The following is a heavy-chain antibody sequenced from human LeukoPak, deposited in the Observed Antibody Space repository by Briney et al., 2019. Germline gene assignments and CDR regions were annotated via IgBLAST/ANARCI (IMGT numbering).Heavy chain of an antibody. V-gene: IGHV3-48*01. J-gene: IGHJ4*02. CDR1: GFDFHNYV. CDR2: ISSSSSTI. Sequence: GGSLRLSCAASGFDFHNYVIHWVRQAPGKGLEWVSYISSSSSTIYYADSVKGRFTISRDNAKNSLYLQMNSLRAEDTAVYYCARGEMATGSDYWGQGTLVTVSS. D-gene: IGHD5-24*01. CDR3: ARGEMATGSDY.